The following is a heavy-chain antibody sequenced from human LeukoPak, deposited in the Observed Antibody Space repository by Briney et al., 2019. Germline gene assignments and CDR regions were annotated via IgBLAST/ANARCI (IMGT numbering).Heavy chain of an antibody. V-gene: IGHV3-30*18. CDR2: ISYDGSNK. D-gene: IGHD2-2*01. Sequence: GGSLRLSCAASGFTFSNYGMHWVRQAPGKGLEWVAVISYDGSNKYYADSVKGRFTISRDNSKNTLYLQMNSLRAEDTAVYYCAKDIVVVPAAPRNDYYYYGMDVWGQGTTVTVSS. CDR1: GFTFSNYG. J-gene: IGHJ6*02. CDR3: AKDIVVVPAAPRNDYYYYGMDV.